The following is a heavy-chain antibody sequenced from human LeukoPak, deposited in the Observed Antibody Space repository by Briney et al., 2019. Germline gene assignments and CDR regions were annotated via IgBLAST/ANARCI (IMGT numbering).Heavy chain of an antibody. CDR1: GGSISRSSYY. V-gene: IGHV4-39*07. D-gene: IGHD2-15*01. CDR2: IYYSGST. CDR3: ARDTRTAQGFDY. J-gene: IGHJ4*02. Sequence: SETLSLTCTVSGGSISRSSYYWGWIRQPPGKGLEWIGSIYYSGSTYYNPSLTSRVTISVDTSNNRFSLSLSAVTAADTAIYYCARDTRTAQGFDYWGQGILVTVSS.